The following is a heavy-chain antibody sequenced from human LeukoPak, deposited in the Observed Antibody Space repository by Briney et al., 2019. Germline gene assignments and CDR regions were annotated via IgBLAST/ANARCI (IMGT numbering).Heavy chain of an antibody. D-gene: IGHD6-13*01. J-gene: IGHJ4*02. CDR3: ARDIRSQQQLDY. V-gene: IGHV3-21*01. CDR1: GFTFSSYG. Sequence: GGSLRLSCAASGFTFSSYGMHWVRQAPGKGLEWVSSISSSSSYIYYADSVKGRFTISRDNAKNSLYLQMNSLRAEDTAVYYCARDIRSQQQLDYWGQGTLVTVSS. CDR2: ISSSSSYI.